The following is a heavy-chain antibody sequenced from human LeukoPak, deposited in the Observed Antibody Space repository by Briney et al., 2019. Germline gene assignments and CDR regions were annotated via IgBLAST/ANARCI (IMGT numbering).Heavy chain of an antibody. V-gene: IGHV3-7*03. CDR1: GFTFSSYW. CDR2: IKQDGSEK. CDR3: ARVEDSGYDFFDY. Sequence: GGSLRLSCAASGFTFSSYWMSWVRQAPGKGLEWVANIKQDGSEKYYVDSMKGRFTISRDNAKNSLYLQMNSLRAEDTAVYYCARVEDSGYDFFDYWGQGTLVTVSS. J-gene: IGHJ4*02. D-gene: IGHD5-12*01.